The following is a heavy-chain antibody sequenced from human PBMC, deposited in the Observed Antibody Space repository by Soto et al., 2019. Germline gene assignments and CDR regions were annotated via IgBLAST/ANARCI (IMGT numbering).Heavy chain of an antibody. D-gene: IGHD6-19*01. Sequence: QITLKESGPTLVKPTQTLTLTCTFSGFSLSTSGVGVGWIRQPPGKALEWLALIYWDDDKRYSPSLKSRLTITEDTPKNQGVLTMTNMDPVDTATYYCARRRGIVVNDYWGQRTLVTVSS. CDR2: IYWDDDK. CDR1: GFSLSTSGVG. CDR3: ARRRGIVVNDY. V-gene: IGHV2-5*02. J-gene: IGHJ4*02.